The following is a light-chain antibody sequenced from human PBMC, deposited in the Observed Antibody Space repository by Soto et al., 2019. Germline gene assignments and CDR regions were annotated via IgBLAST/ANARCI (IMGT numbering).Light chain of an antibody. CDR3: QQRNIWPPVT. CDR1: QSVASSS. V-gene: IGKV3-11*01. J-gene: IGKJ5*01. CDR2: GAF. Sequence: EIVLTQSPGTLSLSPGERATLSCRASQSVASSSIAWYQQRLGQAPRLLIYGAFNRATGIPARFSGSGSGADFTLTISSLEPEDFAVYYCQQRNIWPPVTFGQGTRLEI.